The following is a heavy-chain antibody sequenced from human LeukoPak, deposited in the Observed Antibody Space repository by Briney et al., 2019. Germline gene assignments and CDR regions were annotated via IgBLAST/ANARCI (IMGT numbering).Heavy chain of an antibody. Sequence: GGSLRLSCAASEFTFSGYSMNWVRQAPGKGLEWVSHISSSSSTTYYADSVKGRFTISRDNAKNSLYLQMNSLRAEDTAVYYCAREGVVVVTAPGGYYMDVWGKGTTVTVSS. CDR3: AREGVVVVTAPGGYYMDV. D-gene: IGHD2-15*01. CDR1: EFTFSGYS. V-gene: IGHV3-48*01. J-gene: IGHJ6*03. CDR2: ISSSSSTT.